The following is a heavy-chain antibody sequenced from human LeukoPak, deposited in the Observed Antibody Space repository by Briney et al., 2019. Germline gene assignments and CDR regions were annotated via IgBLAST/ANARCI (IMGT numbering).Heavy chain of an antibody. Sequence: GGSLRLSCAASGFTFSKYGMHWVRQAPGKGLEWVAVIWHGQKKEYYADSVKGRFTISRDNSKNTLYLQMNGLRGEDTAVYYCAKESGQLDVWGKGTTVTVSS. D-gene: IGHD3-3*01. CDR3: AKESGQLDV. V-gene: IGHV3-33*03. J-gene: IGHJ6*04. CDR1: GFTFSKYG. CDR2: IWHGQKKE.